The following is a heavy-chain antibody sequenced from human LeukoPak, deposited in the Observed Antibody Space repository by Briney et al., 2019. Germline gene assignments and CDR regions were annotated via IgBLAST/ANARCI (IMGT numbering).Heavy chain of an antibody. D-gene: IGHD3-10*01. CDR2: IKSKTDGGTS. Sequence: GGSLRLSCAASGFTFTNAWMYWVRQAPGKGLEWVGRIKSKTDGGTSDYAAPVTGRFTISRDDSKSTLDLEMNSLKTEDTGVYYCSTLWYGAWGQGTLVTVSS. V-gene: IGHV3-15*01. CDR3: STLWYGA. J-gene: IGHJ5*02. CDR1: GFTFTNAW.